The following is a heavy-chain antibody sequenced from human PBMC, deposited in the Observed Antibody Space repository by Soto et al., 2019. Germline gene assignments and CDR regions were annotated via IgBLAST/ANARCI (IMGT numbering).Heavy chain of an antibody. Sequence: QVQLVESGGGLVKPGGSLRLSCAASGFTFSDYYMSWIRQAPGKGLEWVSYISSSSSYTNYADSVKGRFTISRDNAKNSLYLQMNSLRAEDTAVYYCARDQHRYSGYEYVDYWGQGTLVTVSS. J-gene: IGHJ4*02. V-gene: IGHV3-11*05. CDR1: GFTFSDYY. CDR3: ARDQHRYSGYEYVDY. D-gene: IGHD5-12*01. CDR2: ISSSSSYT.